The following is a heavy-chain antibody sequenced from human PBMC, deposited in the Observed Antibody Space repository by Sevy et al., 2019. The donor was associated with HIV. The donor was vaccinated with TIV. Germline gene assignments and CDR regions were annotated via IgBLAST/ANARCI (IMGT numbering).Heavy chain of an antibody. D-gene: IGHD3-10*01. CDR1: GFTFSGST. CDR3: ASRLTTDTGTVEY. Sequence: GGSLRLSCAASGFTFSGSTMYWVRQASGKGLEWVGRIRNKANSYAPEYAASVKDSFTFSRDDSRNMAYLQMNSLKTEDTAGYYCASRLTTDTGTVEYWGQGTLVTVSS. J-gene: IGHJ4*02. V-gene: IGHV3-73*01. CDR2: IRNKANSYAP.